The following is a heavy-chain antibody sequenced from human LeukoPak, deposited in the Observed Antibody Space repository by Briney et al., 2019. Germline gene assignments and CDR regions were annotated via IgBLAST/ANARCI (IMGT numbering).Heavy chain of an antibody. CDR3: ARSGSSGWYREFDY. Sequence: SVKVSCKASGGTFSSYAISWVRQAPGQGLEWMGRIIPIFGTANYAQKFQGRVTITTDESTSTAYMELSRLRSEDTAVYYCARSGSSGWYREFDYWGQGTLVTVSS. V-gene: IGHV1-69*05. CDR2: IIPIFGTA. D-gene: IGHD6-19*01. CDR1: GGTFSSYA. J-gene: IGHJ4*02.